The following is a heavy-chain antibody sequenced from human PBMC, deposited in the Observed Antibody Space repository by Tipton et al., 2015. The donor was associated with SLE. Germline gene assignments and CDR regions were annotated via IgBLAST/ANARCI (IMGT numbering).Heavy chain of an antibody. CDR3: ARHAALGNYYSALDY. D-gene: IGHD3-10*01. CDR2: VSYTGSA. CDR1: GGSITSHY. V-gene: IGHV4-59*08. Sequence: LRLSCSVSGGSITSHYWTWIRQSPGKELEWLAYVSYTGSATYNPSLRSRVSISLDTSENQFSLKVTSVTAADTAVYYCARHAALGNYYSALDYWGQGTLITVSS. J-gene: IGHJ4*02.